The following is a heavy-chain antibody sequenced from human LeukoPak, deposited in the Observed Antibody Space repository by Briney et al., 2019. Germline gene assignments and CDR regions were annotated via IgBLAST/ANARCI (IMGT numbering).Heavy chain of an antibody. CDR2: ITSSSSYI. CDR3: AELGITMIGGV. V-gene: IGHV3-21*01. Sequence: GGSLRLSCAASGFTFSSYSMNWVRQAPGKGLQWVSSITSSSSYIYYADSVKGRFTISRDNAKNSLYLQMNSLRVEDTAVYYCAELGITMIGGVWGKGTTVTISS. J-gene: IGHJ6*04. CDR1: GFTFSSYS. D-gene: IGHD3-10*02.